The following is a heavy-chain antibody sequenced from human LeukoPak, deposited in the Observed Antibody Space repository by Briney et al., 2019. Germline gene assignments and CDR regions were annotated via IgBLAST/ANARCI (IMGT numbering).Heavy chain of an antibody. CDR3: ARDRRGYGSFDS. CDR1: DGSISSYY. D-gene: IGHD5-18*01. CDR2: IYDSGST. J-gene: IGHJ4*02. V-gene: IGHV4-59*01. Sequence: SETLSLTCTVSDGSISSYYWNWIRQPPGKGLEWIGFIYDSGSTNYNPSLYSRLTISVDTSKNQFSLKLTSVAAADTAVYYCARDRRGYGSFDSWGQGTLVTVSS.